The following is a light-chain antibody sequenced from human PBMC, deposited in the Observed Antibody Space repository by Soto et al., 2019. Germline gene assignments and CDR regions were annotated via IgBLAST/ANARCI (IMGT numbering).Light chain of an antibody. CDR3: QQYGSSLPRT. CDR2: GAS. CDR1: QSVSSSY. Sequence: EIVLTQSPGTLSLSPGERATLSCRASQSVSSSYLAWYQQKPGQAPRLLIYGASSRATGLTDRFSGTGSGTDFTLTISRLEPEDFAVYYYQQYGSSLPRTFGQGTKLEI. J-gene: IGKJ2*01. V-gene: IGKV3-20*01.